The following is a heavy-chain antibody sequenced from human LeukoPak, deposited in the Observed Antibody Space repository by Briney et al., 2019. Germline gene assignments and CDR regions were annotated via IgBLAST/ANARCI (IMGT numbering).Heavy chain of an antibody. Sequence: PSETLSLTCTVSGGSISSSSYYWGWIRQPPGKGLEWIGSIYYSGSTYYNPSLKSRVTISVDTSKNQFSLKLSSVTAADTAVYYCARGPAAASPFWGQGTLVTVSS. CDR2: IYYSGST. CDR1: GGSISSSSYY. J-gene: IGHJ4*02. CDR3: ARGPAAASPF. V-gene: IGHV4-39*01. D-gene: IGHD6-13*01.